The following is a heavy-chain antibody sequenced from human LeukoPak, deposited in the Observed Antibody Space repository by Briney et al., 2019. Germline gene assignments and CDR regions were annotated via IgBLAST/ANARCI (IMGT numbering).Heavy chain of an antibody. CDR2: ISGSGAST. V-gene: IGHV3-23*01. D-gene: IGHD3-10*01. CDR1: GFTFSNYA. Sequence: PGGSLRLSCAASGFTFSNYAMNWVRQAPGKGLEWVSAISGSGASTHYADSVKGQFTISRDNSKNTLFLQMNSLRAEDTAIYYCAKDSYASGRPLHTFDVWGQGTMVTVSS. J-gene: IGHJ3*01. CDR3: AKDSYASGRPLHTFDV.